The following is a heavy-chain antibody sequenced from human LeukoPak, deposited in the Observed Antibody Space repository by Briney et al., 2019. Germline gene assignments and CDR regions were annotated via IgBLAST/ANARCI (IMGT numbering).Heavy chain of an antibody. CDR2: IYHSGST. D-gene: IGHD6-19*01. J-gene: IGHJ6*02. V-gene: IGHV4-4*02. CDR1: GGSISSSNW. Sequence: SGTLSLTCAVSGGSISSSNWWSWVRQPPGKGLEWIGGIYHSGSTNYNPSLKSRVTISVDKSKNQFSLKLSSVTAADTAAYYCARVLSGWYNYYYYGMDVWGQGTTVTVSS. CDR3: ARVLSGWYNYYYYGMDV.